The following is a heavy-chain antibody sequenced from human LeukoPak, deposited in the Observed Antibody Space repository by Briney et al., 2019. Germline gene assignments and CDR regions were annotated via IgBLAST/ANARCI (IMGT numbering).Heavy chain of an antibody. D-gene: IGHD5-12*01. CDR1: GFTFSSYA. Sequence: RPGGSLRLSCAASGFTFSSYAMSWVRQAPGKGLEWVSGINWNGGSTGYADSVKGRFTISRDNAKNSLYLQTSSLRAEDTALYHCARVATGRYYYYYMDVWGKGTTVTVSS. CDR3: ARVATGRYYYYYMDV. CDR2: INWNGGST. J-gene: IGHJ6*03. V-gene: IGHV3-20*01.